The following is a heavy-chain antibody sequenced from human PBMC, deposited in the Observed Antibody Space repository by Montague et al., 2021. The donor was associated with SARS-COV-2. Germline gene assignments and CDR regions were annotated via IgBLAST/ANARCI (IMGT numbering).Heavy chain of an antibody. D-gene: IGHD5-24*01. CDR3: AKDREVATGGLYYFDY. CDR2: ISGSADIT. Sequence: SLRLSCAASGFTFRNYAMIWVRQAPGEGLEWVSGISGSADITYYADSVKGRFTISRDNSKNTLYLQMSSLRAGDTAVYYCAKDREVATGGLYYFDYWGQGTLVTVSS. J-gene: IGHJ4*02. CDR1: GFTFRNYA. V-gene: IGHV3-23*01.